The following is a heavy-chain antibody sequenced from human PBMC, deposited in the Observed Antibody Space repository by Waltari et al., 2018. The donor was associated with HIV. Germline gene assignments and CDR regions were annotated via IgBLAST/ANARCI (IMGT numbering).Heavy chain of an antibody. D-gene: IGHD5-12*01. J-gene: IGHJ6*02. CDR2: INPNSGGT. Sequence: QVQLVQSGAEVQKPGASVTVSCTASGSTFTGYYMHWVRPPLGQGLEWMGWINPNSGGTNYAQKFQGWVTMTRDTSISTAYMELSRLRSDDTAVYYCARDRGGYDLPDVWGQGTTVTVSS. CDR3: ARDRGGYDLPDV. V-gene: IGHV1-2*04. CDR1: GSTFTGYY.